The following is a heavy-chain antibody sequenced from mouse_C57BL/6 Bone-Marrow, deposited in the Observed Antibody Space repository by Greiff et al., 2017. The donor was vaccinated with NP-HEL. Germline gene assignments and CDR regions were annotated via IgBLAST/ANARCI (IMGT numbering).Heavy chain of an antibody. D-gene: IGHD1-1*01. CDR3: ARDPFITTVARYFDV. CDR2: ISYDGSN. CDR1: GYSITSGYY. J-gene: IGHJ1*03. Sequence: EVKLMESGPGLVKPSQSLSLTCSVTGYSITSGYYWNWIRQFPGNKLEWMGYISYDGSNNYNPSLKNRISITRYTSKNQFFLKLNSVTTEDTATYYCARDPFITTVARYFDVWGTGTTVTVSS. V-gene: IGHV3-6*01.